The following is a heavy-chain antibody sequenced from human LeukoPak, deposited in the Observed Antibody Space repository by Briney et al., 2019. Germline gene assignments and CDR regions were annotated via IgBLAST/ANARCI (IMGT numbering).Heavy chain of an antibody. CDR1: GFTFSSYE. CDR2: ISSSGSTI. V-gene: IGHV3-48*03. J-gene: IGHJ4*02. D-gene: IGHD3-9*01. Sequence: GSLRLSCAASGFTFSSYEMNWVRQAPGKGLEWVSYISSSGSTIYYADSVKGRFTISRDNAKNSLYLQMNSLRAEDTAVYYCARRYFDWCGIDYWGQGTLVTVSS. CDR3: ARRYFDWCGIDY.